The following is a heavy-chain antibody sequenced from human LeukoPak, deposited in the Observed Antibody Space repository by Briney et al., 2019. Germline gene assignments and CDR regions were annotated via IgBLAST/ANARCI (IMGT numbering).Heavy chain of an antibody. Sequence: GASVKVSCKASGYTFTIYGISWVRQAPEQGLEWMGWISAYNGNTNYAQKLQGRVTMTTDTSTSTAYMELRSLRSDDTAVYYCAVTYYYDSSGYYPQGNWFDPWGQGTLVTVSS. CDR2: ISAYNGNT. CDR1: GYTFTIYG. D-gene: IGHD3-22*01. V-gene: IGHV1-18*01. J-gene: IGHJ5*02. CDR3: AVTYYYDSSGYYPQGNWFDP.